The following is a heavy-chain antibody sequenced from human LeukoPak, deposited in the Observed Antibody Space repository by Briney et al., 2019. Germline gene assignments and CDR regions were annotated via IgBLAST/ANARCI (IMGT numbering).Heavy chain of an antibody. CDR3: GVGSGYDDY. CDR1: GGSISSSDW. D-gene: IGHD5-12*01. Sequence: PSETLSLTCAVSGGSISSSDWWSWVRPPPGKGLEWIGSIYYSGGTYYTPFLKSRVTISADTFKNQFSLKLSSVTAADTAVYYCGVGSGYDDYWGQGTLVTVSS. J-gene: IGHJ4*02. CDR2: IYYSGGT. V-gene: IGHV4-4*02.